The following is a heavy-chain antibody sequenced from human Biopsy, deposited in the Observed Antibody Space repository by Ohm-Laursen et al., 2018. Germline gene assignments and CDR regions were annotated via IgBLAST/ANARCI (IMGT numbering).Heavy chain of an antibody. J-gene: IGHJ4*02. V-gene: IGHV4-38-2*01. CDR1: GFSILSGFH. CDR2: IYRTGTT. CDR3: ARMKGRGYFDY. D-gene: IGHD2-15*01. Sequence: GTLSLTCGVSGFSILSGFHWAWIRQPPGKGLERIGFIYRTGTTTYNPSFKSRVAMAVDTSKNQFSLTLNSVTAADTAVYYCARMKGRGYFDYWGQGTLVIVSS.